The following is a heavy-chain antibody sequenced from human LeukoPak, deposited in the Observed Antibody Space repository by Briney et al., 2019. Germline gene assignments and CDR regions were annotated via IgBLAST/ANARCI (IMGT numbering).Heavy chain of an antibody. CDR1: GYTFTSYD. Sequence: ASVKVSCKASGYTFTSYDINWVRQATGQGLEWMGWMNPNSGNTGYAQKFQGRVTMTRNTSINTDYMELSSLRSEDTAVYYCARTSVLLWFGELKYYYGMDVWGQGTTVTVSS. D-gene: IGHD3-10*01. V-gene: IGHV1-8*01. J-gene: IGHJ6*02. CDR3: ARTSVLLWFGELKYYYGMDV. CDR2: MNPNSGNT.